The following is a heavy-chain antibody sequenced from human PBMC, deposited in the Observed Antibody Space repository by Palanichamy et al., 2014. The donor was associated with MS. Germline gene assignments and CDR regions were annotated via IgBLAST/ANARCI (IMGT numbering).Heavy chain of an antibody. D-gene: IGHD6-6*01. CDR1: GGSISSYY. CDR2: IYYSGST. V-gene: IGHV4-59*01. Sequence: QVQLQESGPGLVKPSETLSLTCTVSGGSISSYYWSWIRQPPGKGLEWIGYIYYSGSTNYNPSLKSRVTISVDTSKNQFSLKLSSVTAADTAMYYCARGLYSSSLDYWGQGTLVTVSS. CDR3: ARGLYSSSLDY. J-gene: IGHJ4*02.